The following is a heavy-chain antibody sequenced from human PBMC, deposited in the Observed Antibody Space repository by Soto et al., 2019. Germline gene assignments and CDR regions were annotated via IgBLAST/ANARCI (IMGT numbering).Heavy chain of an antibody. CDR3: ARADLKYCSGGSCPSY. J-gene: IGHJ4*02. CDR2: IYYSGST. V-gene: IGHV4-39*01. D-gene: IGHD2-15*01. Sequence: SETQSLTCTFSGCYIRSSSYYWGWIRQPPGKGLEWIGSIYYSGSTYYNPSLKSRVTISVDTSKNQFSLKLSSVTAADTAVYYCARADLKYCSGGSCPSYWGQGTLVTVSS. CDR1: GCYIRSSSYY.